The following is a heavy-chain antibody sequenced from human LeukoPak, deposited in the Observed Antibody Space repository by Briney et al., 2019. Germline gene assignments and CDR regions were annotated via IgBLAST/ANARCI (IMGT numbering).Heavy chain of an antibody. CDR2: INPTGDRT. V-gene: IGHV1-46*01. D-gene: IGHD3-22*01. J-gene: IGHJ5*02. CDR3: ARDNSVDDNAWWFDP. Sequence: EASVKVSCKASGSTFPTSILHWVRQAPGKGFDGLDLINPTGDRTGYAQKFQGRVTMTRDMSTNTDYLELSSLRSEDTAIYYCARDNSVDDNAWWFDPWGQGTLVTVSS. CDR1: GSTFPTSI.